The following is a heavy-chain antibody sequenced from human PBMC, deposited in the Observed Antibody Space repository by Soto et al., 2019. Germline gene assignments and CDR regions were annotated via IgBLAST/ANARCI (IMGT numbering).Heavy chain of an antibody. V-gene: IGHV1-69*01. D-gene: IGHD6-13*01. J-gene: IGHJ6*01. CDR2: IIPRFGSP. Sequence: QVQLVQSGAEVKKPGSSVKVSCRPSGGSFTMYGISWVRQAPGQGLEWMGGIIPRFGSPNYAQNFQGRVTITADESSSTVYMELSSLRSEDTAVYSCARDRIAAALVNYYGMDVWGQGATVAVSS. CDR1: GGSFTMYG. CDR3: ARDRIAAALVNYYGMDV.